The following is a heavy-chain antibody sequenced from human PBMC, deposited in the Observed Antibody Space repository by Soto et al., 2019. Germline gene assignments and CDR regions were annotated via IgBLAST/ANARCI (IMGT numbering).Heavy chain of an antibody. CDR2: IYYSGST. D-gene: IGHD3-22*01. CDR3: ASHDSSGYWVDY. CDR1: GGSISSYY. J-gene: IGHJ4*02. V-gene: IGHV4-59*01. Sequence: SETLSLTCTVSGGSISSYYWSWIRQPPGKGLEWIGYIYYSGSTNYNPSLKSRVTISVDTSKNQFSLKLSSVTAADTAVYYCASHDSSGYWVDYWGQGTLVTVSS.